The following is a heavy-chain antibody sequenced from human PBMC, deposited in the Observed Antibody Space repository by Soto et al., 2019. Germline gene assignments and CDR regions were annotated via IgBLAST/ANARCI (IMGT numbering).Heavy chain of an antibody. CDR2: ISGSSSNI. Sequence: QVQLVESGGALVKTRGSLRLSCVASGFSFSDYYISWVRQAPGKGLEWISYISGSSSNIYYADSVKGRFTISRDNAENSLFLQMNNLRAEDTARYYCAKMTSTGWYDPVFHWGQGTLVTVSS. V-gene: IGHV3-11*01. CDR1: GFSFSDYY. D-gene: IGHD6-19*01. CDR3: AKMTSTGWYDPVFH. J-gene: IGHJ4*02.